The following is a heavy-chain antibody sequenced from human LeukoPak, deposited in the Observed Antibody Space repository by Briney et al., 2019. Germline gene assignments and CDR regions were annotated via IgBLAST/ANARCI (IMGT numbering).Heavy chain of an antibody. J-gene: IGHJ4*02. CDR3: AKALEQETVIALDS. V-gene: IGHV3-23*01. CDR1: RFTFSTYA. CDR2: ISGSGGST. Sequence: RGGSLRLSCAASRFTFSTYAMSWVRQAPGKGLEWVSAISGSGGSTYYADSVKGRFTISRDNSKNTLYLQMNSLRAEDTSIYFCAKALEQETVIALDSWGQGTLVTVSS. D-gene: IGHD6-13*01.